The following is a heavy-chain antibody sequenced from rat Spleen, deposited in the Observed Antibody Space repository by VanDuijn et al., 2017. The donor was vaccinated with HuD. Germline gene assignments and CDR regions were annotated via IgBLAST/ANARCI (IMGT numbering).Heavy chain of an antibody. J-gene: IGHJ4*01. Sequence: EVQLVESGGGLVQPGRSLKLSCAASGFTFSNYYMTWVRQAPTKGLEWVAYVSMGGTNTFYRDSVKDRFTISRDNAKSTLYLQMDSLRSEDTATYYCGTDYFGGYVMDAWGQGVSVTVSS. CDR2: VSMGGTNT. D-gene: IGHD1-11*01. CDR3: GTDYFGGYVMDA. V-gene: IGHV5-27*01. CDR1: GFTFSNYY.